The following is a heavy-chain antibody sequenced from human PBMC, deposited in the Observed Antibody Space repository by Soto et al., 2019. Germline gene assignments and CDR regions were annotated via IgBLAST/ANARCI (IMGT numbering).Heavy chain of an antibody. J-gene: IGHJ4*02. V-gene: IGHV3-13*01. CDR2: IGTADDT. CDR1: GFTFSSYD. Sequence: GGSLRLSCAASGFTFSSYDMHWVRQATGRGLEWVSAIGTADDTYYPGSVKGRFTISRDNAKNSLYLQMHSLRAEDTAVYYCTRDGREAAYDYWGQGTLVTVSS. CDR3: TRDGREAAYDY. D-gene: IGHD6-13*01.